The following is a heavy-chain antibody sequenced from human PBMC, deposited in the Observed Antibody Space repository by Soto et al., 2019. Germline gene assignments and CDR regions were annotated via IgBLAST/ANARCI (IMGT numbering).Heavy chain of an antibody. Sequence: QVQLVESGGGVVQPGRSMRLSCAASGFTFSSYAMHWVRQAPGKGLEWVAVISYEGRNKYYADSVKGRFTISRDNSKNTLYLQMNSLRAEDTAVYYCAREVEGLDYWGQGTLVTVSS. CDR2: ISYEGRNK. J-gene: IGHJ4*02. CDR3: AREVEGLDY. CDR1: GFTFSSYA. V-gene: IGHV3-30*04. D-gene: IGHD2-15*01.